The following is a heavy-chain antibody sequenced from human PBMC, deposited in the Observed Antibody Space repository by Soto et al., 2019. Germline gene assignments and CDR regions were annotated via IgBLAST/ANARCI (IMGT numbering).Heavy chain of an antibody. J-gene: IGHJ6*02. Sequence: SVKVSCKASGGTFSSYAISWVRQAPGQGLEWMGGIIPIFGTANYAQKFQGRVTITADESASTAYMELSSLRSEDTAVYYCATTGTTEAYYYYGMDVWGQGTTVTVSS. CDR3: ATTGTTEAYYYYGMDV. CDR2: IIPIFGTA. CDR1: GGTFSSYA. D-gene: IGHD1-7*01. V-gene: IGHV1-69*13.